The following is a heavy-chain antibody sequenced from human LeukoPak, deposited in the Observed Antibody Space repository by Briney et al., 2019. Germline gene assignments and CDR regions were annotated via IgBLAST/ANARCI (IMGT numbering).Heavy chain of an antibody. CDR2: IKQDGSEK. J-gene: IGHJ4*02. CDR3: ARVSTYYDFWSGHYYFDY. CDR1: GFTFSSYW. V-gene: IGHV3-7*01. Sequence: GGSLRLPCAASGFTFSSYWMSWVRQAPGKGLEWVANIKQDGSEKYYVDSVKGRFTISRDNAKNSLYLQMNSLRAEDTAVYYCARVSTYYDFWSGHYYFDYWGQGTLVTVSS. D-gene: IGHD3-3*01.